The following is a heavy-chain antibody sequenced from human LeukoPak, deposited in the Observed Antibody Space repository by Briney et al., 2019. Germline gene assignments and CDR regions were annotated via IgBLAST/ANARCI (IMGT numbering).Heavy chain of an antibody. CDR3: ARPPWGSYDSSGHDAFDI. V-gene: IGHV3-48*03. CDR2: ISSSGSTI. J-gene: IGHJ3*02. D-gene: IGHD3-22*01. Sequence: PGGSLRLSCAASGFTFSSYEMNWVRQAPGKGLEWVSYISSSGSTIYYADSVKGRFTISRDNAKNSLYLQMNSLRAEDTAVYYCARPPWGSYDSSGHDAFDIWGQGTMVTVSS. CDR1: GFTFSSYE.